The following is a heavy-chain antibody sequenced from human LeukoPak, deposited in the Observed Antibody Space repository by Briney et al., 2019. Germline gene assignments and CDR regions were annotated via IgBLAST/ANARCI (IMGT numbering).Heavy chain of an antibody. Sequence: GGSLRLSCAASGFTFSSHAMRWVRQAPGKGLEWVSAIGGTGATTYYADSVKGRFTISRDNSRNTLYLQMSSLRAEETAVYYCARGEFTLIRVFDTWGQGTLVTVSS. CDR1: GFTFSSHA. D-gene: IGHD3-10*01. V-gene: IGHV3-23*01. J-gene: IGHJ4*02. CDR2: IGGTGATT. CDR3: ARGEFTLIRVFDT.